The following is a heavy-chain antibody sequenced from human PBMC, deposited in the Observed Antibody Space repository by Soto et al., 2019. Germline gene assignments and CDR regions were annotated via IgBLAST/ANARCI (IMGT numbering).Heavy chain of an antibody. CDR1: GGTFSSYA. V-gene: IGHV1-69*12. CDR3: ARRYCSGDSCYYYGMDV. CDR2: IIPMFGTA. J-gene: IGHJ6*02. D-gene: IGHD2-15*01. Sequence: QVQLVQSGAEVKKPGSSVKVSCKASGGTFSSYAISWVRQAPGQGLEWMGGIIPMFGTANYAQKFQGRVTITADESRSTAYMELSSLRSEDTAVYYCARRYCSGDSCYYYGMDVWGQGTTVTVSS.